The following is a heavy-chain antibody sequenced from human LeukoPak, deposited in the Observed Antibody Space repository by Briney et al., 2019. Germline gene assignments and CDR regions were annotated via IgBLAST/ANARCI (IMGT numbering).Heavy chain of an antibody. CDR3: ATDGGNHNFDY. CDR2: IILNGGAT. V-gene: IGHV1-2*06. Sequence: ASVKVSCEASGFTFTDYYLHWVRQAPGQGLEWMGRIILNGGATSYAQKFQGRVTLTRDTSISTAYMELIRQTSDDTAVYYCATDGGNHNFDYWGQGTLVTVSS. CDR1: GFTFTDYY. J-gene: IGHJ4*02. D-gene: IGHD1-14*01.